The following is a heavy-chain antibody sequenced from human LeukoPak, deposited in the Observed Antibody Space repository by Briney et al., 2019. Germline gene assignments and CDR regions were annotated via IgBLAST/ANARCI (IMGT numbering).Heavy chain of an antibody. J-gene: IGHJ4*02. CDR2: ITTYNGNT. CDR1: GYTFTSYP. CDR3: ARGYDYGDYVGDFDY. Sequence: ASVKVSCKASGYTFTSYPTSWVRQAPGQGLKWMGWITTYNGNTNYAQKLQGRVTMTTDTSTSTAYMDLRGLRSDDTAVYYCARGYDYGDYVGDFDYWGQGTLVTVSS. V-gene: IGHV1-18*01. D-gene: IGHD4-17*01.